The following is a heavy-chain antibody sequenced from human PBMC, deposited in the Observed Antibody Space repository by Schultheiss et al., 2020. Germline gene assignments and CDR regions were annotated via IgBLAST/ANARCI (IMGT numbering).Heavy chain of an antibody. CDR1: GFTVSSNY. V-gene: IGHV3-66*01. Sequence: GGSLRLSCAASGFTVSSNYMSWVRQAPGKGLEWVSVIYSGGSTYYADSVKGRFTISRDNSKNTLYLQMNSLRAEDTAVYYCARDHYYGPVDYWGQGTLVTVSS. D-gene: IGHD3-10*01. CDR2: IYSGGST. J-gene: IGHJ4*02. CDR3: ARDHYYGPVDY.